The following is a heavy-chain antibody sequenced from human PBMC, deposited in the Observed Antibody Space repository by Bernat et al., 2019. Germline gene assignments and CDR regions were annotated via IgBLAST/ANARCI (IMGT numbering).Heavy chain of an antibody. V-gene: IGHV4-39*01. CDR1: AGSISSSSYY. CDR3: ARTHRGFWSGYYY. CDR2: IYYSGST. D-gene: IGHD3-3*01. Sequence: QLQLQVSGPGLVKPSETLSLTCTVSAGSISSSSYYLGWIRQPPGKGLEWMGSIYYSGSTYYNPSLKSRVTISVDTSKNQFSLKLSSVTAADTAVYYCARTHRGFWSGYYYWGQGTLVTVSS. J-gene: IGHJ4*02.